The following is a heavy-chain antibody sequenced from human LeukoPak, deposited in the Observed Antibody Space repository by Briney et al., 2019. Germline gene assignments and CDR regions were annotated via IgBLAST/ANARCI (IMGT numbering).Heavy chain of an antibody. CDR3: TIIVLGGVALRYLQH. CDR1: GGSISSYY. V-gene: IGHV4-4*07. J-gene: IGHJ1*01. D-gene: IGHD3-16*01. Sequence: SETLSLTCTVSGGSISSYYWSWIRQPAGRGLEGIGGIYTSGSTNYNPSLKSRVTMSVDTSKTPFSLKLRPVITADTAVYTSTIIVLGGVALRYLQHWGESHLVTVSS. CDR2: IYTSGST.